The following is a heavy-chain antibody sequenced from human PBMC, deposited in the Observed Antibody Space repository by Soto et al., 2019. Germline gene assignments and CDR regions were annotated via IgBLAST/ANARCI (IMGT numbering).Heavy chain of an antibody. D-gene: IGHD3-10*01. CDR1: GGTLSDHG. J-gene: IGHJ3*02. V-gene: IGHV1-69*06. CDR3: ARGVYGSGNYYTGPSAFDI. CDR2: TIPVFNTA. Sequence: QVQLEQSGAEVKKPGSSVKVSCKASGGTLSDHGVAWLRQAPGQGLEWMGGTIPVFNTAKYAQKFQGRVTDTADKFTNIAYMDLSSLRSDDTAFYFCARGVYGSGNYYTGPSAFDIWGQGTMVIVSS.